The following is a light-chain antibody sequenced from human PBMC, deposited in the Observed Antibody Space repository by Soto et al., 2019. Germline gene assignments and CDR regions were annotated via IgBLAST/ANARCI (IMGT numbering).Light chain of an antibody. CDR1: QTVRNNY. CDR2: DAS. CDR3: QQFSSYPLT. V-gene: IGKV3-20*01. Sequence: EFVLTQSPGTLSLSPGERATLSCRASQTVRNNYLAWYQQKPGQAPRLLIYDASSRATGIPDRFSGGGSGTDFTLTIRRLEPEDFAVYYCQQFSSYPLTFGGGTKEEIK. J-gene: IGKJ4*01.